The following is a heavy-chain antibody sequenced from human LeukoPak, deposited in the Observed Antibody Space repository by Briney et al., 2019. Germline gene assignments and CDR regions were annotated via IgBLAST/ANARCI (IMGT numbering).Heavy chain of an antibody. CDR1: GGSFSGYY. V-gene: IGHV4-34*01. CDR3: ARASSGSYPIFDY. J-gene: IGHJ4*02. D-gene: IGHD1-26*01. CDR2: INHSGST. Sequence: SETLSLTCAVYGGSFSGYYWSWIRQPPGKGLEWIGEINHSGSTNYNPSLKSRVTISVDTSKNQFSLKLSSVTAADTAVYYCARASSGSYPIFDYWGQGTLVTVSS.